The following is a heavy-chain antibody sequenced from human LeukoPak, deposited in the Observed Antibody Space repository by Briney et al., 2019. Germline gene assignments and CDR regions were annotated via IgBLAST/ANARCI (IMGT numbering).Heavy chain of an antibody. J-gene: IGHJ4*02. CDR1: GDSISSSTYY. V-gene: IGHV4-39*01. CDR2: IYYSGRT. D-gene: IGHD1-26*01. CDR3: ARPSRGGNYYY. Sequence: SETLSLTCTVSGDSISSSTYYWSWIRQPPGKGLEWIGSIYYSGRTYYNPSLKSRVTISADTSKNQFSLKLSSVTAADTAVYYCARPSRGGNYYYWGQGTLVTV.